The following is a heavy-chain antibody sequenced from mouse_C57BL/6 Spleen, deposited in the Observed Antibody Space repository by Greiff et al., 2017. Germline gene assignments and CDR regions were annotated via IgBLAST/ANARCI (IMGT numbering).Heavy chain of an antibody. V-gene: IGHV5-9-1*02. CDR1: GFTFSSYA. J-gene: IGHJ1*03. Sequence: DVMLVESGEGLVKPGGSLKLSCAASGFTFSSYAMSWVRQTPEKRLEWVAYISSGGDYIYYADTVKGRFTISRDNARNTLYLQMSSLKSEDTAMYYCTRAPTTVVRRYFDVWGTGTTVTVSS. CDR2: ISSGGDYI. D-gene: IGHD1-1*01. CDR3: TRAPTTVVRRYFDV.